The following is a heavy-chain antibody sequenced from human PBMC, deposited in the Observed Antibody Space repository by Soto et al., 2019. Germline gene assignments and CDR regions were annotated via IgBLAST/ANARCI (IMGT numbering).Heavy chain of an antibody. D-gene: IGHD2-15*01. J-gene: IGHJ6*04. CDR3: ARLDVLCDGGRCYGVPLGV. V-gene: IGHV3-23*01. CDR2: ISGSGGST. CDR1: GFTFSSYA. Sequence: GGSLRLSCAASGFTFSSYAMSWVRQAPGKGLERVSAISGSGGSTYYADSVQGRFTISRNNSKNTLYLQMNSLRAEDTAVYYCARLDVLCDGGRCYGVPLGVWGKGTTVTVSS.